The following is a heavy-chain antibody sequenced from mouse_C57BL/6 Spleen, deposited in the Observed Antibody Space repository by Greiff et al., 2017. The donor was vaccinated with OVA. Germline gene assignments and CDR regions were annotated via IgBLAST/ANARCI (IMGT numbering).Heavy chain of an antibody. J-gene: IGHJ1*03. CDR3: ARNGYDYDWYFDV. Sequence: QVQLQQPGAELVRPGSSVKLSCKASGYTFTSYWMHWVKQRPIQGLEWIGNIDPSDSETHYNQKFKDKATLTVDKSSSTAYMQLSSLTSEDSAVYYCARNGYDYDWYFDVWGTGTTVTVSS. CDR2: IDPSDSET. D-gene: IGHD2-4*01. CDR1: GYTFTSYW. V-gene: IGHV1-52*01.